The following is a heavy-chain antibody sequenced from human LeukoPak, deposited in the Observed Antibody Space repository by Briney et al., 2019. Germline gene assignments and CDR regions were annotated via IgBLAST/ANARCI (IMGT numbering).Heavy chain of an antibody. CDR3: AKAQLPDYFYMDV. CDR2: IKYDASST. Sequence: GGSLRLSCADSGFTFSSHWMHWARQAPGKGLVWVSRIKYDASSTSYADSVKGRFTISRDNSKNTLFLQMNSLRAEDTAVYYCAKAQLPDYFYMDVWGKGTTVTVSS. J-gene: IGHJ6*03. D-gene: IGHD1-1*01. CDR1: GFTFSSHW. V-gene: IGHV3-74*01.